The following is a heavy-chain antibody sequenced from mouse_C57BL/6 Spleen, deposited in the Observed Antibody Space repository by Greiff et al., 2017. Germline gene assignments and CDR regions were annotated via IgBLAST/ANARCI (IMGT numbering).Heavy chain of an antibody. J-gene: IGHJ1*03. CDR3: ARRGTVVGYWYFDV. CDR2: IYPGDGDT. Sequence: QVHVKQSGAELVKPGASVKISCKASGYAFSSYWMNWVKQRPGKGLEWIGQIYPGDGDTNYNGKFKGKATLTADKSSSTAYMQLSSLTSEDSAVYFCARRGTVVGYWYFDVWGTGTTVTVSS. D-gene: IGHD1-1*01. V-gene: IGHV1-80*01. CDR1: GYAFSSYW.